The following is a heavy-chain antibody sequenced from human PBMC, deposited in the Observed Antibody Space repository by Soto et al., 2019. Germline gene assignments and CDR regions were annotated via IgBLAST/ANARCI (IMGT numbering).Heavy chain of an antibody. Sequence: ASVKVSCKASGYTFTGYYMHWVRQAPGQGLEWMGWINPNSGGTNYAQKFQGRVTMTRDTSISTAYMELSRLRFDDTAVYYCARKREGAYCGGDCLRDAFDIWGQGTRDTVSS. CDR3: ARKREGAYCGGDCLRDAFDI. CDR2: INPNSGGT. D-gene: IGHD2-21*02. J-gene: IGHJ3*02. CDR1: GYTFTGYY. V-gene: IGHV1-2*02.